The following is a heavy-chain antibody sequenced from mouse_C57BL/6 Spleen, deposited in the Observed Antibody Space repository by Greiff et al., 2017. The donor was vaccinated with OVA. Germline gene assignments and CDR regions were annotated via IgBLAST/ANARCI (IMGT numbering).Heavy chain of an antibody. CDR2: INPNTGGT. CDR1: GYTFTDYN. J-gene: IGHJ4*01. V-gene: IGHV1-18*01. Sequence: EVQLQQSGPELVKPGASVKIPCKASGYTFTDYNMDWVKQSPGKSLEWIGDINPNTGGTIYNHKFKGKATLTVAKSYSTAYMRLRRLTSEDNEVYYCERSGGYYAMDYWGQGTSVTVSS. CDR3: ERSGGYYAMDY. D-gene: IGHD3-1*01.